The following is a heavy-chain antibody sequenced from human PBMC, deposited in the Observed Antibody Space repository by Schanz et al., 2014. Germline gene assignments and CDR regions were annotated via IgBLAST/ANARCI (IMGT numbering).Heavy chain of an antibody. CDR2: ISASGGTT. V-gene: IGHV3-23*04. Sequence: VQLVESGGGLVKPGGSLRLSCAASGFTLSNYAMSWVRQAPGKGLEWVSAISASGGTTYYADSVKGRFTMSRDNAKNSVFLQMNSLRAEDTAVYYCAKDGPGGSGSYSADGGMDVWGQGTTVTVSS. CDR3: AKDGPGGSGSYSADGGMDV. J-gene: IGHJ6*02. D-gene: IGHD3-10*01. CDR1: GFTLSNYA.